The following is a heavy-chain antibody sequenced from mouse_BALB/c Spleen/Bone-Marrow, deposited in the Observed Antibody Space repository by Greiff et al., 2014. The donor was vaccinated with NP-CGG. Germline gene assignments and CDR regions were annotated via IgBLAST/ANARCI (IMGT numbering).Heavy chain of an antibody. V-gene: IGHV3-1*02. CDR3: ARREGNHAAWFAY. CDR2: IHYSGST. Sequence: VQLQQSGPDLVKPSQSLSLTCTVTGYSITSGYSWHWIRQFPENKLEWMGYIHYSGSTNYNPSLKSRISITRDTSKNQFFLQLNSVTTEDTATYYCARREGNHAAWFAYWGQGTLVTVSA. CDR1: GYSITSGYS. J-gene: IGHJ3*01. D-gene: IGHD2-1*01.